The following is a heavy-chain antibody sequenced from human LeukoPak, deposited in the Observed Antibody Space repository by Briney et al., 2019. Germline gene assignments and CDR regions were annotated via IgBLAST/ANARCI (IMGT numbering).Heavy chain of an antibody. V-gene: IGHV3-7*01. CDR1: GFTYSSYF. CDR2: IIQDGSEK. D-gene: IGHD3-10*01. CDR3: ARDRFGESTFDY. Sequence: GGALRLSCAAPGFTYSSYFMSWVRPAPGEGLEWVANIIQDGSEKYYVDSVKGRFTISRDNAKNSLYLQMNSLRAEDTAIYYCARDRFGESTFDYWGQGTLVTVSS. J-gene: IGHJ4*02.